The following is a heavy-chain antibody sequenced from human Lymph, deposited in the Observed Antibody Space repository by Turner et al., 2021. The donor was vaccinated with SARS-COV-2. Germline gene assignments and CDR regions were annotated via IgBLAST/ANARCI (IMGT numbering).Heavy chain of an antibody. CDR3: AKDPGYCSGGSCYSRMYFDF. D-gene: IGHD2-15*01. J-gene: IGHJ4*02. CDR2: ISGDGGGT. Sequence: EVQLVESGGGVVQPGGSLRLSCAASGFPFDDYAMHWVRQAPGKGLEWVSLISGDGGGTYYADSVKGRFTISRDNSKNSLSLQMNSLRAEDTALYYCAKDPGYCSGGSCYSRMYFDFWGQGTLVTVSA. V-gene: IGHV3-43*02. CDR1: GFPFDDYA.